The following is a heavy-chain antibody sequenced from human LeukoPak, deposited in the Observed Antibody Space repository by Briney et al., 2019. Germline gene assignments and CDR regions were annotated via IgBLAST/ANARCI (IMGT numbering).Heavy chain of an antibody. CDR2: ISSNGGST. J-gene: IGHJ4*02. CDR3: ARDSLLWFGELYSKRFDY. D-gene: IGHD3-10*01. CDR1: GFTFSSYA. Sequence: PGGSLRLSCAASGFTFSSYAMSWVRQAPGKGLEYVSAISSNGGSTYYANSVKGRFTISRDNSKNTLYLQMGSLRAEDMAVYYCARDSLLWFGELYSKRFDYWGQGTLVTVSS. V-gene: IGHV3-64*01.